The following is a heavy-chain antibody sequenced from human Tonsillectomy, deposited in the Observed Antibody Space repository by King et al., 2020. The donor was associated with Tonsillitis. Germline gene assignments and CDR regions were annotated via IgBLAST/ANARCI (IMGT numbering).Heavy chain of an antibody. V-gene: IGHV1-69*01. CDR1: GGTFSSYA. Sequence: QLVQSGAEVKKPGSSVKVSCKASGGTFSSYAISWVRQAPGQGLEWMGGIIPIFGTANYAQKFQGRVTITADESTSTAYMELSSLRSEDTAVYYCARGVHYDSSGYYRGLDYYYYLDVWGKGTTVTVSS. CDR3: ARGVHYDSSGYYRGLDYYYYLDV. CDR2: IIPIFGTA. J-gene: IGHJ6*03. D-gene: IGHD3-22*01.